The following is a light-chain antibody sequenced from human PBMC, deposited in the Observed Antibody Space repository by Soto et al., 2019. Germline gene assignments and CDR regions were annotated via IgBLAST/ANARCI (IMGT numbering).Light chain of an antibody. J-gene: IGLJ3*02. CDR1: SSDVGSYDY. CDR3: CSYTSSAV. CDR2: NVN. Sequence: QSALIQPPSVSGSPGQSVTISCTGTSSDVGSYDYVSWYQQHPGTVPKPMIYNVNTQPSGVPDRFSGSKSGNSASMTISGLQAEDEADYLCCSYTSSAVFGGGTKLTVL. V-gene: IGLV2-11*01.